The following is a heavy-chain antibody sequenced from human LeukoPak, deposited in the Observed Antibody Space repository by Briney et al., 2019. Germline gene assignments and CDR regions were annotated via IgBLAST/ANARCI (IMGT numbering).Heavy chain of an antibody. CDR3: AHYDYGDSPTVDYFDY. Sequence: SGPTLVNPTQTLTLTCTFSGFSLSTSGVGVAWIRQPPGKALEWLALIYWDDDKRYSPSLKSRITITKDTSKNRVVLTMTNMDPVDTATYYCAHYDYGDSPTVDYFDYWGQGTLVTVSS. CDR1: GFSLSTSGVG. J-gene: IGHJ4*02. V-gene: IGHV2-5*02. D-gene: IGHD4-17*01. CDR2: IYWDDDK.